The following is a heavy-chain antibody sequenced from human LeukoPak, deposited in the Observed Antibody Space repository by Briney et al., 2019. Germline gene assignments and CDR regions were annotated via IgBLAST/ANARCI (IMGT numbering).Heavy chain of an antibody. CDR2: ISGSGGTT. Sequence: GGSLRLSCAASGFTFNNYAMNWVRQAPGKGLEWVSVISGSGGTTYYADSVKGRFTISRDNSKNTLYLQMNSLRAEDTAVYYCAKMGRDGYYYYGMDVWGQGTTVTVSS. V-gene: IGHV3-23*01. D-gene: IGHD1-26*01. J-gene: IGHJ6*02. CDR3: AKMGRDGYYYYGMDV. CDR1: GFTFNNYA.